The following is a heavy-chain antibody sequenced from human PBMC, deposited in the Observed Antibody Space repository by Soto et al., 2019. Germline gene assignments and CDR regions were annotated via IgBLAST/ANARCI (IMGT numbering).Heavy chain of an antibody. CDR3: ARKRINCSSTSCFGYGMEV. Sequence: GASVKGSCKASGYTFTSYYMHWVRQAPGQGLEWMGIINPSGGSTSYAQKFQGRVTMTRDTSTSTVYMELSSLRSEDTAVYYCARKRINCSSTSCFGYGMEVWGQGTTVTVSS. CDR2: INPSGGST. CDR1: GYTFTSYY. J-gene: IGHJ6*02. V-gene: IGHV1-46*01. D-gene: IGHD2-2*01.